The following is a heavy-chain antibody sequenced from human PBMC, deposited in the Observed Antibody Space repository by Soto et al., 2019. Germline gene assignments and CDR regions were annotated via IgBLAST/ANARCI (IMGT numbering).Heavy chain of an antibody. CDR1: GYTFTSYY. CDR2: INPGSGST. J-gene: IGHJ1*01. D-gene: IGHD2-21*02. Sequence: GASVKVSCKTSGYTFTSYYMHWLRQAPGQGLEWIGIINPGSGSTRYAQSFQDRVTVTSDTSTSTVSMELSSLRSEDTAVYYCAKPGSTGDNVPLDHWGQRTLVTVSA. CDR3: AKPGSTGDNVPLDH. V-gene: IGHV1-46*01.